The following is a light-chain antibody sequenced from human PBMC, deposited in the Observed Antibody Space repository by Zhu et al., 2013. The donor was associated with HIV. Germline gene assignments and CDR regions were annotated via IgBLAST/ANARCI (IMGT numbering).Light chain of an antibody. V-gene: IGKV1-9*01. CDR2: AAS. CDR3: QQYGSSPQYS. CDR1: QDIGKY. J-gene: IGKJ2*03. Sequence: DIQLTQSPSFLSASVGDRVTIACRASQDIGKYLAWYQQKSGKAPKLLVYAASTLQSGVPSRFGGRGSGTDFTLTISSLQPEDFATYYCQQYGSSPQYSFGQGTKLEIK.